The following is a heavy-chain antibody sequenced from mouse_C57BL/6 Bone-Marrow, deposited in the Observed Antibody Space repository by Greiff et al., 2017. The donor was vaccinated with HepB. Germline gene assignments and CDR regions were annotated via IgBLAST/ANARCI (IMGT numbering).Heavy chain of an antibody. D-gene: IGHD2-2*01. J-gene: IGHJ2*01. Sequence: EVHLVESGGGLVQPKGSLKLSCAASGFTFNTDAMHWVRQATGKGLEWFARIRSKSSNYATYYADSVKDRFTISRDDSQSMLYLQMNNLKTEDTAMYYCVRDLVTNYFDYWGQGTTLTVSS. CDR2: IRSKSSNYAT. CDR3: VRDLVTNYFDY. CDR1: GFTFNTDA. V-gene: IGHV10-3*01.